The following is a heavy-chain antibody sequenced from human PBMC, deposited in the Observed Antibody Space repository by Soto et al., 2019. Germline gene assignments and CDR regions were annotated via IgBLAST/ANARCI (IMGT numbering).Heavy chain of an antibody. CDR1: GASISSGGYS. Sequence: SETLSLTCAVSGASISSGGYSWNWIRQPPGKGLEWIGYIYHSGSTLYNPSHKSRVTISVDKSKNQFSLKLSSVTAADTAVYYCARDQLEGNWFDPWGQGTLVTVSS. CDR3: ARDQLEGNWFDP. CDR2: IYHSGST. V-gene: IGHV4-30-2*01. J-gene: IGHJ5*02. D-gene: IGHD1-1*01.